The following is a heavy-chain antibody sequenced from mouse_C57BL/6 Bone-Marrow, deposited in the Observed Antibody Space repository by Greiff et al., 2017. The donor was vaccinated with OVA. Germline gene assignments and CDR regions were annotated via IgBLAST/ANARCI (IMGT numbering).Heavy chain of an antibody. Sequence: QESGAELVRPGASVTLSCKASGYTFPDYEMHWVKQTPVHGLEWIGAIDPETGGTAYNQKFKGKAILTADKSSSTAYMELRSLTSEDSAVYYCTRFQEPLWYWGQGTTLTVSS. J-gene: IGHJ2*01. D-gene: IGHD1-1*02. CDR3: TRFQEPLWY. V-gene: IGHV1-15*01. CDR1: GYTFPDYE. CDR2: IDPETGGT.